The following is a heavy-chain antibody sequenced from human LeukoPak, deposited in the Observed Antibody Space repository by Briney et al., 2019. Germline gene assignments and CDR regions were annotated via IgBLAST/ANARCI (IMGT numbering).Heavy chain of an antibody. D-gene: IGHD6-13*01. CDR2: IYGDNAA. J-gene: IGHJ4*01. CDR1: EINVTTNY. CDR3: VSSTGQQFIPYDY. V-gene: IGHV3-66*02. Sequence: GGSLRLSCAASEINVTTNYMTWIRQAPGKGLEWVPLIYGDNAAYYAESVRGRFIISRDSLKNTLFLQMNSLRTEDTAVYYCVSSTGQQFIPYDYWGHGTHVTVSS.